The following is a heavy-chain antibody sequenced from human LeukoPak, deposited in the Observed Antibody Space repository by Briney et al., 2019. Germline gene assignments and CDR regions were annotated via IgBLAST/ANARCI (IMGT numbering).Heavy chain of an antibody. J-gene: IGHJ4*02. CDR3: ARVSYGDYHVDY. CDR1: GFTFSSYE. V-gene: IGHV3-48*03. D-gene: IGHD4-17*01. Sequence: PGGSLRLSCAASGFTFSSYEMNWVRQAPGKGLEWVSYISSSGSIIYYADSVKGRFTISRDNAKNSLYLQMNSLRAEDTAVYYCARVSYGDYHVDYWGQGTLVTVSS. CDR2: ISSSGSII.